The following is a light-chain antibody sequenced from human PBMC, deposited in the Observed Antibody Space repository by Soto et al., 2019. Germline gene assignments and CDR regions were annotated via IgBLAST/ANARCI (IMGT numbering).Light chain of an antibody. CDR2: SNN. CDR1: SSNIGSNP. CDR3: AAWDDSRNGYVV. J-gene: IGLJ2*01. Sequence: QSVLTQSPSASGTPGQRVTISCSGISSNIGSNPVNWYQQLPGTAPKLLIYSNNQRPSGVPDRFSGSKSGTSASLAISGLQSEDEADYFCAAWDDSRNGYVVFGGGTKLTVL. V-gene: IGLV1-44*01.